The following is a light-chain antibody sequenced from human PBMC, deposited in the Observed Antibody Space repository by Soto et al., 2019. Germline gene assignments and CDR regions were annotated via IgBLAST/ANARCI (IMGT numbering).Light chain of an antibody. CDR1: SSDVGAYNY. CDR2: DVS. V-gene: IGLV2-14*03. CDR3: SSFTRSNSYV. J-gene: IGLJ1*01. Sequence: QSALTQPASVSGSPGQSITICCTGTSSDVGAYNYVSWYQQHPGKVPKLMIYDVSDRPSGVSTRFSGSKSGNTASLTISGLQAEDEAVYYCSSFTRSNSYVFGPGTKLTVL.